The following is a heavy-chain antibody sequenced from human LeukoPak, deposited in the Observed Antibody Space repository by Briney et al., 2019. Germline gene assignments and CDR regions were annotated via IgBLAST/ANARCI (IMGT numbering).Heavy chain of an antibody. Sequence: GGSLRLSCAASGFTFSSYSMNWVRQAPGKGLEWVSYISSSSSTIYYADSVKGRFTISRDNAKNTLYLQMDSLRAEDTAVYYCARKFHAFDIWGQGTMVTVSS. CDR1: GFTFSSYS. CDR3: ARKFHAFDI. V-gene: IGHV3-48*04. D-gene: IGHD2-21*01. CDR2: ISSSSSTI. J-gene: IGHJ3*02.